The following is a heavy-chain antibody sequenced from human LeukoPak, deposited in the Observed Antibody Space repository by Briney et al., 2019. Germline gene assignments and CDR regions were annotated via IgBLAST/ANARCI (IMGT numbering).Heavy chain of an antibody. CDR1: GYSISSGYY. V-gene: IGHV4-38-2*01. J-gene: IGHJ4*02. CDR2: IYHSGST. Sequence: PSETLSLTCAVSGYSISSGYYWGWIRQPPGKGLEWIGSIYHSGSTYYNPSLKSRVTISVDTSKNQFSLKLSSVTVADTAGYYCARVVAAAGNYFDYWGQGTLVTVSS. D-gene: IGHD6-13*01. CDR3: ARVVAAAGNYFDY.